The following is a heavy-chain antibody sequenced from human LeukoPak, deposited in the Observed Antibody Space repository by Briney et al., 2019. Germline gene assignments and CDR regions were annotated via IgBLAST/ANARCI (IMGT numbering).Heavy chain of an antibody. D-gene: IGHD3-22*01. V-gene: IGHV4-39*07. CDR2: IYYSGST. CDR1: GGSISSSSYC. J-gene: IGHJ3*02. CDR3: ARELQYYYDSSGAFDI. Sequence: SETLSLTCTVSGGSISSSSYCWGWIRQPPGKGLEWIGSIYYSGSTYYNPSLKSRVTISVDTSKNQFSLKLGSVTAADTAVYYCARELQYYYDSSGAFDIWGQGTMVTVSS.